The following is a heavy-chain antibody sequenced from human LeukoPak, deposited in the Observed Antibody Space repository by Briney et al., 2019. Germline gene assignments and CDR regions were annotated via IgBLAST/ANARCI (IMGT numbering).Heavy chain of an antibody. V-gene: IGHV1-69*05. CDR3: ASTYGGGYYYYYMDV. D-gene: IGHD2/OR15-2a*01. CDR2: IIPIFGTA. Sequence: ASVKVSCKASGGTFSSYAISWVRQAPGQGLEWMGRIIPIFGTANYAQKFQGRVTITTDESTSTAYTELSSLRSEDTAVYYWASTYGGGYYYYYMDVWXKGTTVTVSS. J-gene: IGHJ6*03. CDR1: GGTFSSYA.